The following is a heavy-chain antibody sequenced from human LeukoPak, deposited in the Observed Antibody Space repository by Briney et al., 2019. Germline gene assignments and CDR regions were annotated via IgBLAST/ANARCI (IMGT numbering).Heavy chain of an antibody. Sequence: GGSLRLSCAASGFSFSYYWMSWFRQAPAKGLEWVANIKQDGSEKYYVDSVKGRFTISRDNAKKSLYLQMNSLGVEDTAVYYCARDAEVGTLFGVLSRYNWFDPWGQGALVTVSS. V-gene: IGHV3-7*01. CDR1: GFSFSYYW. J-gene: IGHJ5*02. D-gene: IGHD3-3*01. CDR3: ARDAEVGTLFGVLSRYNWFDP. CDR2: IKQDGSEK.